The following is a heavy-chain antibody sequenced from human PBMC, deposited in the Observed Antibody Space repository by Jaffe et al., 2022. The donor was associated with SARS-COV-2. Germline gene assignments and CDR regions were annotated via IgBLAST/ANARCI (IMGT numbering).Heavy chain of an antibody. CDR2: ISWNSGSI. V-gene: IGHV3-9*01. Sequence: EVQLVESGGGLVQPGRSLRLSCAASGFTFDDYAMHWVRQAPGKGLEWVSGISWNSGSIGYADSVKGRFTISRDNAKNSLYLQMNSLRAEDTALYYCVSATVAVAVFDYWGQGTLVTVSS. J-gene: IGHJ4*02. CDR3: VSATVAVAVFDY. D-gene: IGHD6-19*01. CDR1: GFTFDDYA.